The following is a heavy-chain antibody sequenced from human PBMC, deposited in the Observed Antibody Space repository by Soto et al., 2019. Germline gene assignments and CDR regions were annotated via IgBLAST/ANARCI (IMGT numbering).Heavy chain of an antibody. CDR3: ERDTATETLAAAYNY. D-gene: IGHD6-13*01. CDR2: ISSSSYI. CDR1: GFRFSSYS. Sequence: PGWSLRLSCEACGFRFSSYSMNWVRQATGKGLEWVSSISSSSYIYYADSVKGRFTISRDNAKNSLYMQMNRLRAEDKAVYYCERDTATETLAAAYNYWGQGTLVPVSS. J-gene: IGHJ4*02. V-gene: IGHV3-21*01.